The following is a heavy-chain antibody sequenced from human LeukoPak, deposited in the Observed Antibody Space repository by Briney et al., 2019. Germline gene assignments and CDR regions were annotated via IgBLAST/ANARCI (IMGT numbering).Heavy chain of an antibody. CDR1: GYTLSGRY. Sequence: GGPLTLFCTASGYTLSGRYMDWVRQAPGEGVEWVGRSRYRANGYTPEYAASVRGRFTISRDDSETSMYSQMNSLKTEDSAVYYCTRGGTSSVAYYYHMDVWGQGTTVTVSS. CDR3: TRGGTSSVAYYYHMDV. V-gene: IGHV3-72*01. D-gene: IGHD1-26*01. CDR2: SRYRANGYTP. J-gene: IGHJ6*02.